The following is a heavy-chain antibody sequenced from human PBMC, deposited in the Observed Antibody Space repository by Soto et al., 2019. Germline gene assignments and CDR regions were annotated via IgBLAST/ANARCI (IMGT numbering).Heavy chain of an antibody. CDR2: ISGSGGST. D-gene: IGHD3-9*01. V-gene: IGHV3-23*01. J-gene: IGHJ4*02. CDR1: GFTFSSYA. Sequence: GGSLRLSCAASGFTFSSYAMSWVRQAPGKGLEWVSAISGSGGSTYYADSVKGRFTISRDNSKNTLYLQMNSLRAEDTAVYYCAKDRVLRYFDWLNYFDYWGQGTLVTVSS. CDR3: AKDRVLRYFDWLNYFDY.